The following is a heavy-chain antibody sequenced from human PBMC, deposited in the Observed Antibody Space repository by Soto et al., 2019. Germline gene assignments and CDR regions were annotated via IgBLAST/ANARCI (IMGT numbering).Heavy chain of an antibody. J-gene: IGHJ4*02. CDR3: ARDMGGSDYYFDY. Sequence: ASVKVSCKASGYTFTSYAMHWVRQAPGQRLEWMGWINAGNGNTKYSQKFQGRVTITRDTSASTAYMELSSLRPEDTAVYYCARDMGGSDYYFDYWGQGTLVTVSS. CDR1: GYTFTSYA. D-gene: IGHD2-15*01. CDR2: INAGNGNT. V-gene: IGHV1-3*01.